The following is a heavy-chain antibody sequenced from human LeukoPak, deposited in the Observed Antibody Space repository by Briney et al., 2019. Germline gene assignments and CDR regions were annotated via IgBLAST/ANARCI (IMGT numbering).Heavy chain of an antibody. J-gene: IGHJ3*02. CDR1: GGSVSSGSYY. CDR3: ARTELGDGLGGYYNDAFDI. Sequence: SETLSLTCTVSGGSVSSGSYYWSWIRQPPGKGLEWIGYIYYSGSTNYNPSLKSRVTISVDTSKNQFSLKLSSVTAADTAVYYCARTELGDGLGGYYNDAFDIWGQGTMVTVSS. V-gene: IGHV4-61*01. CDR2: IYYSGST. D-gene: IGHD3-10*01.